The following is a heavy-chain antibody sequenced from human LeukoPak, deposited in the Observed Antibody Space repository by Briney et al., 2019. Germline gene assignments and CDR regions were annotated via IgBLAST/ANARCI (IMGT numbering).Heavy chain of an antibody. D-gene: IGHD5-24*01. Sequence: ASVKVSCKASGGTFSNYPIIWVRPAPGRGLECLGGIIPIYGTANYAQMFQGRITLTAQESTATAYMELRSLTSDDTAMYFCATHTGGYNYWWFDIWGQGTLVTVSS. CDR3: ATHTGGYNYWWFDI. CDR2: IIPIYGTA. V-gene: IGHV1-69*13. J-gene: IGHJ5*02. CDR1: GGTFSNYP.